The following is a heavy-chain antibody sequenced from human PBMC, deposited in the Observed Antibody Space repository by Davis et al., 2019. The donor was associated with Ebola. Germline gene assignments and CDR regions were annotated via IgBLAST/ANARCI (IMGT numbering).Heavy chain of an antibody. J-gene: IGHJ4*02. Sequence: GESLKISCVASGFTFSSYAMSWVRQAPGKGLEWVSAISGSGGSTYYADSVKGRFTISRDNSKNTLYLQMNSLRAEDTAVYYCAKDQRSGSSWYSVDYWGQGTLVTVSS. V-gene: IGHV3-23*01. CDR1: GFTFSSYA. CDR2: ISGSGGST. CDR3: AKDQRSGSSWYSVDY. D-gene: IGHD6-13*01.